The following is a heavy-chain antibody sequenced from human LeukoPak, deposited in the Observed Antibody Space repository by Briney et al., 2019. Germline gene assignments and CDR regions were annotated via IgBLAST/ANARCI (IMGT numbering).Heavy chain of an antibody. CDR1: GGTFSSYA. Sequence: SVKVSCKASGGTFSSYAISWVRQAPGQGLEWMGRIIPIFGTANYAQKCQGRVTITTDESTSTAYMELSSLRSEDTAVYYCAREVTIFGVVIIRSYYYYMDVWGKGTTVTVSS. V-gene: IGHV1-69*05. CDR2: IIPIFGTA. J-gene: IGHJ6*03. CDR3: AREVTIFGVVIIRSYYYYMDV. D-gene: IGHD3-3*01.